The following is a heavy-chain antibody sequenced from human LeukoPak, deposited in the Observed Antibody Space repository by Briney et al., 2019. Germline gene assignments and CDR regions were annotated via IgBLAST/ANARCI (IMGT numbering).Heavy chain of an antibody. Sequence: SETLSLTCTVSGGSISSYYWSWIRQPAGKGLEWVGRIYTSGSTNYNPSLKSRVTISVDKSKNQFSLKLSSVTAADTAVYYCAANNVGADDAFDIWGQGTMVTVSS. CDR1: GGSISSYY. J-gene: IGHJ3*02. CDR2: IYTSGST. CDR3: AANNVGADDAFDI. D-gene: IGHD1-26*01. V-gene: IGHV4-4*07.